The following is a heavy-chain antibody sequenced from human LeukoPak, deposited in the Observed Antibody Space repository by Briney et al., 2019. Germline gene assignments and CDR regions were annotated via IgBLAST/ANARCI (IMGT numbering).Heavy chain of an antibody. D-gene: IGHD2-2*02. V-gene: IGHV1-2*02. Sequence: GASVKVSCKASGYTFTGYYMLWVRQAPGQGLEWMGWINPNSGGTNYAQKFQGRVTMTRDTSISTAYMELSRLRSDDTAVYYCARGPRGPRYCSSTSCYTTGYYYYMDVWGKGTTVTVSS. CDR2: INPNSGGT. J-gene: IGHJ6*03. CDR1: GYTFTGYY. CDR3: ARGPRGPRYCSSTSCYTTGYYYYMDV.